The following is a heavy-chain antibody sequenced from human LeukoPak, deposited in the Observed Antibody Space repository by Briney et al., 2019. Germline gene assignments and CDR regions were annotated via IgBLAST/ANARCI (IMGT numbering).Heavy chain of an antibody. Sequence: PGGSLRLSCAASGFTFSNFGMYWVRQAPGKGLEWVAVIWYDGSNKYYADSVKGRFTISRDNSKNTLYLQMNSLRAEDTAVYYCAKSPAPKGGLLWFGELLSQGDKETYYYYGMDVWGQGTTVTVSS. J-gene: IGHJ6*02. CDR1: GFTFSNFG. D-gene: IGHD3-10*01. V-gene: IGHV3-33*06. CDR2: IWYDGSNK. CDR3: AKSPAPKGGLLWFGELLSQGDKETYYYYGMDV.